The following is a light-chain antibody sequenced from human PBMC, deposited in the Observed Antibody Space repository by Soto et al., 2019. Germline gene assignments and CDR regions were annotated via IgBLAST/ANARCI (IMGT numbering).Light chain of an antibody. CDR3: QHYNNLWG. CDR2: GAS. V-gene: IGKV3-15*01. Sequence: EIVMTQSPATLSVSPGERVTLSCRASQSVRSNLAWYQQKPGQVPRVLIYGASTRAIGIPDRFSGSGSGTESTLTISSLQSEDVAVYYCQHYNNLWGFGGGTKVEIK. CDR1: QSVRSN. J-gene: IGKJ4*01.